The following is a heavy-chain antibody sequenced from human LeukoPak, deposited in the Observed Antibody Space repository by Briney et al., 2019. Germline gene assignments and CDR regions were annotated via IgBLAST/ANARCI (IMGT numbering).Heavy chain of an antibody. D-gene: IGHD1-1*01. J-gene: IGHJ4*02. CDR2: IYYSGST. Sequence: SETLSLTCTVSGGSISSYYWSWIRQPPGKGLEWIGYIYYSGSTNYNPSLKSRVTISVDTSKNHFSLKLSSVTAADTAVYYCARYQTATTTVFDYWGQGTLVTVSS. CDR3: ARYQTATTTVFDY. V-gene: IGHV4-59*08. CDR1: GGSISSYY.